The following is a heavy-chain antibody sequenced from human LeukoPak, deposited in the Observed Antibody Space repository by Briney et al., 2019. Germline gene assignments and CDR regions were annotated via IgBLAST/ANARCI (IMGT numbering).Heavy chain of an antibody. Sequence: HTGGSLRLSCAASGFTVSSNYMSWVRQAPGKGLEWVSVIYSGGSTYYADSVKGRFTISRDNAKNSLYLQMNSLRAEDTAVYYCARDFEWQQLVRPWFDPWGQGTLVTVSS. D-gene: IGHD6-13*01. J-gene: IGHJ5*02. CDR1: GFTVSSNY. CDR3: ARDFEWQQLVRPWFDP. CDR2: IYSGGST. V-gene: IGHV3-53*01.